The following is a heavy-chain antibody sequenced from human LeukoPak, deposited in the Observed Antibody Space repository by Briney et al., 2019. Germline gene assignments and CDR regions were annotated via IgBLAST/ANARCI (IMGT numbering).Heavy chain of an antibody. J-gene: IGHJ4*02. D-gene: IGHD3-10*01. CDR1: GCTFTGYY. V-gene: IGHV1-2*02. Sequence: PGASVKVSCKASGCTFTGYYIHWVRQAPGQGLEWMGWINPNSGGTNYPQKFQGRVTMTRATSISTAYMELYRLRSDDTAVYYSARDEANYYGSGSYFDYWGQGTLVTVSS. CDR3: ARDEANYYGSGSYFDY. CDR2: INPNSGGT.